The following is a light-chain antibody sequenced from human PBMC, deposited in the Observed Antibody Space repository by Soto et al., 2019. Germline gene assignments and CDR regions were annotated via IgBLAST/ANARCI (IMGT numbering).Light chain of an antibody. V-gene: IGKV1-39*01. CDR1: QSIDTY. Sequence: DIQMTQSPSSLSASVGDRVTITCRASQSIDTYLNWYQKKPGTAPVLLIYAASTLQRGVPSRFSGRGYGTDFTLTISSLQPEDFATFYCQQSYSTPWTFGQGTAVEI. J-gene: IGKJ1*01. CDR2: AAS. CDR3: QQSYSTPWT.